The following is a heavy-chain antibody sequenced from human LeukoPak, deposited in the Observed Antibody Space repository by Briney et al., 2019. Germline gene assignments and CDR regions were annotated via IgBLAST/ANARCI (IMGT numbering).Heavy chain of an antibody. V-gene: IGHV3-30*18. D-gene: IGHD2-8*01. J-gene: IGHJ5*02. Sequence: PGGSLRLSCAASGFTFSSYGMHWVRQAPGKGLEWVAVISYDGSNKYYADSVKGRFTISRDNSKNTLYLQMNSLRAEDTAVYYCAKNGDPRFDPWGQGTLVTVSS. CDR1: GFTFSSYG. CDR2: ISYDGSNK. CDR3: AKNGDPRFDP.